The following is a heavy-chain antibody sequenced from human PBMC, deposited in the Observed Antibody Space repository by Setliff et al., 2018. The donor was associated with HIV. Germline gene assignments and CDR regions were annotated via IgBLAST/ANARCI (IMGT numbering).Heavy chain of an antibody. Sequence: PVKVSCKASGGTFTNSALTWVRQAPGQGLEWMGGSVPLFGTVKYPQKFQGRVTITTDELMTTAYMELSSLRSEDSGVYYCASGSGYCRSGSCYVGVHKNPDKYYSDYWGQGTLVTVSS. CDR1: GGTFTNSA. J-gene: IGHJ4*02. CDR3: ASGSGYCRSGSCYVGVHKNPDKYYSDY. D-gene: IGHD3-22*01. V-gene: IGHV1-69*05. CDR2: SVPLFGTV.